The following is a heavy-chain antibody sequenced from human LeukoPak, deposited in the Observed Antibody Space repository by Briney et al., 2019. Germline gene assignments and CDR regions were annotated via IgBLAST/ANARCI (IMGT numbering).Heavy chain of an antibody. CDR1: GFSFSNYA. J-gene: IGHJ4*02. CDR3: ARRGYYDSSGYDY. D-gene: IGHD3-22*01. Sequence: GGSLRLSCAASGFSFSNYAMNWVRQAPGKGLEWVSSISGSSTYIYYADLVTGRFTISRDNAKNSLYLQMNSLRAEDTAIYYCARRGYYDSSGYDYWGQGTLVTVSS. V-gene: IGHV3-21*01. CDR2: ISGSSTYI.